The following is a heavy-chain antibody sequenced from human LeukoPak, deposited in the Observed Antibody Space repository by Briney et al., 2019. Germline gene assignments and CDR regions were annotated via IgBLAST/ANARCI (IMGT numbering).Heavy chain of an antibody. CDR2: ISGSGDST. Sequence: SAISGSGDSTYYADSVKGRFTISRDNSKNTLYLQMNSLRAEDTAVYSCAKSRIAAAGCFDYWGQGTLVTVSS. CDR3: AKSRIAAAGCFDY. V-gene: IGHV3-23*01. D-gene: IGHD6-13*01. J-gene: IGHJ4*02.